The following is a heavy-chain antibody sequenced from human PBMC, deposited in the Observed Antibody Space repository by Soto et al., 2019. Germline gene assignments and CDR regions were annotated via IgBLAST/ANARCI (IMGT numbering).Heavy chain of an antibody. V-gene: IGHV1-69*01. CDR3: ARSQGSSTSLEIYYYYYYGMDF. J-gene: IGHJ6*02. CDR2: IIPISGTA. Sequence: QVQLVQSGAEVKKPGSSVKVSCKASGVTFSSDAISWVRQAPGQGLEWLGGIIPISGTANYAQKFQGRVTITADESTSTAYMELSSLSSEDTAVYYCARSQGSSTSLEIYYYYYYGMDFWGQGTTVTVSS. D-gene: IGHD2-2*01. CDR1: GVTFSSDA.